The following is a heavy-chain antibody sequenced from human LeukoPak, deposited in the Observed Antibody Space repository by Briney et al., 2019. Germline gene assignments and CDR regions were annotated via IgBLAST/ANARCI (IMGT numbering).Heavy chain of an antibody. D-gene: IGHD6-19*01. V-gene: IGHV1-46*01. CDR2: IYPRDGST. J-gene: IGHJ4*02. Sequence: GASVKVSCKASGYSFTSNYIHWVRQAPGQGLEWMGMIYPRDGSTSYAQKFQGRVTITADESTSTAYMELSSLRSEDTAVYYCARVPPSSGHPFDYWGQGTLVTVSS. CDR3: ARVPPSSGHPFDY. CDR1: GYSFTSNY.